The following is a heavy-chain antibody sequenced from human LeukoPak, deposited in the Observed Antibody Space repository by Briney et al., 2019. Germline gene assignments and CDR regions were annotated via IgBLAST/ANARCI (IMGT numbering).Heavy chain of an antibody. CDR1: EFSFSSYA. D-gene: IGHD6-19*01. CDR3: TRNSGWYGLS. V-gene: IGHV3-30*04. Sequence: GGSLRLSCVASEFSFSSYAMHWVRQAPGKGLEWVALISYDGSNEYYADSVKGRFTISRDNSKNTLFLHLNSLRGEDTAVYYCTRNSGWYGLSWGQGTLVTVSS. J-gene: IGHJ1*01. CDR2: ISYDGSNE.